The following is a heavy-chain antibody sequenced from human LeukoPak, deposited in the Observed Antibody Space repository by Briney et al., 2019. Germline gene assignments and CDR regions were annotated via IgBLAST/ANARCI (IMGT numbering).Heavy chain of an antibody. V-gene: IGHV3-72*01. J-gene: IGHJ4*02. Sequence: PGGSLRLSCAASGFTFSDHYMDWVRQAPGKGLEWVGRIRNKANSYTTEYAASVKGRFTVSRDDLKNSLYLQMNSLGTEDTAMYYCAKPQGGDPRAFDYWGQGILVTVSS. CDR1: GFTFSDHY. D-gene: IGHD1-14*01. CDR2: IRNKANSYTT. CDR3: AKPQGGDPRAFDY.